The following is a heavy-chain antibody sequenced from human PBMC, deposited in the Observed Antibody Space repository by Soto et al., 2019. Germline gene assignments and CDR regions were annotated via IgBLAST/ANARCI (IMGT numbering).Heavy chain of an antibody. V-gene: IGHV1-69*02. CDR3: ATRYCTNGVCYLDY. J-gene: IGHJ4*02. CDR2: IIPILGIA. D-gene: IGHD2-8*01. CDR1: GGTFSSYT. Sequence: QVQLVQSGAEVKKPGSSVKVSCKASGGTFSSYTISWVRQAPGQGLEWTGRIIPILGIANYAQKFQGRVTITADKSTSTAYMELSSLRSEDTAVYYCATRYCTNGVCYLDYWGQGTLVTVSS.